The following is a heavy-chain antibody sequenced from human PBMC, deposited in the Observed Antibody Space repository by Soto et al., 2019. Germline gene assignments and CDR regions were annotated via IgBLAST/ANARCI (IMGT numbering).Heavy chain of an antibody. D-gene: IGHD3-22*01. CDR2: IYSGGST. V-gene: IGHV3-53*01. CDR1: GFTVSSNY. Sequence: EVQLVESGGGLIQPGGSLRLSCAASGFTVSSNYMSWVRQAPGKGLEWVSLIYSGGSTYYADFVKGRFTIARDNSKNMLYLQMTSLRAEDTAVYYCASGYYDRTAYFDYWGQGTLVTVSS. CDR3: ASGYYDRTAYFDY. J-gene: IGHJ4*02.